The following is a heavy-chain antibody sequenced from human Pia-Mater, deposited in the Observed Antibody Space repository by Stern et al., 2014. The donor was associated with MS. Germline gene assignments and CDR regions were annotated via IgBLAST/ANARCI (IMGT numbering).Heavy chain of an antibody. D-gene: IGHD1-14*01. Sequence: QLVQSGAELIRPGESLKISCKGSGFKFSIYWIAWVRQMPGKGLEWMGIIYPGDSETRYSPAFQGQVTMSADKSTSTAYLQWSSLNASDTAMYFCARQTTAWASDVWGQGTLVTVSS. CDR1: GFKFSIYW. V-gene: IGHV5-51*01. J-gene: IGHJ4*02. CDR2: IYPGDSET. CDR3: ARQTTAWASDV.